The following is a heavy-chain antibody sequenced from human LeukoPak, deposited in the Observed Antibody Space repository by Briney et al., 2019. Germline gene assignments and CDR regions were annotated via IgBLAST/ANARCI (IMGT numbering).Heavy chain of an antibody. CDR1: GGSFNNYY. V-gene: IGHV4-59*08. Sequence: SETLSLTCTVSGGSFNNYYWSWIRQTPGKGLEWIGYIHYSGTTTYNPSLQSRVTISVDTSRNQFSLRLHSVTAADSAVFFCARANYGGDSGGNAFDIWGQGTVVTVSS. CDR3: ARANYGGDSGGNAFDI. CDR2: IHYSGTT. J-gene: IGHJ3*02. D-gene: IGHD4-23*01.